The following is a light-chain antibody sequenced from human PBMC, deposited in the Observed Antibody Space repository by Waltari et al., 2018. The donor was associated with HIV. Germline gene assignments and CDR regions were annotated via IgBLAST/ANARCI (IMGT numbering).Light chain of an antibody. Sequence: QSALTQPVSVSGSPGQSITVSCSGTQNDLGYYNYVSWFLHHADKPPQLIIFDVDKRPSGVSDRFSASKSGRTASLTIFGLQPDDEGDYFCCSYTTSGTWVFGGGTRVTV. V-gene: IGLV2-14*03. CDR1: QNDLGYYNY. J-gene: IGLJ3*02. CDR3: CSYTTSGTWV. CDR2: DVD.